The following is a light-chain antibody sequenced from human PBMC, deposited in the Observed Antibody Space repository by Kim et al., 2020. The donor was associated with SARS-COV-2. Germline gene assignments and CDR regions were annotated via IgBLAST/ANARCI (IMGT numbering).Light chain of an antibody. CDR1: SSNSGKNY. J-gene: IGLJ2*01. CDR3: GTFDTSLFVVV. CDR2: DTN. Sequence: GQKVTISCSGRSSNSGKNYVSWYQQLPRTAPKLVIYDTNKRSSGIPDRFSGSKSGTTATLDITGLQTGDEADYYCGTFDTSLFVVVFGGGTQLTVL. V-gene: IGLV1-51*01.